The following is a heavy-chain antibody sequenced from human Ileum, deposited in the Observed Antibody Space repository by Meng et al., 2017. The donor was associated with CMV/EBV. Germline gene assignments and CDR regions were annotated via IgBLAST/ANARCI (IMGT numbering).Heavy chain of an antibody. Sequence: GGSLRLSCITSGFTFRDYGISWVRQAPGKGLEWVSFTRSKIYGGAPEYAASVEGRFTVSRDDYNSIAYLHMNNLKTEDTAVYFCARGMTEPDAKYYFDYWGQGALVTVSS. CDR2: TRSKIYGGAP. CDR1: GFTFRDYG. V-gene: IGHV3-49*04. CDR3: ARGMTEPDAKYYFDY. J-gene: IGHJ4*02. D-gene: IGHD1-14*01.